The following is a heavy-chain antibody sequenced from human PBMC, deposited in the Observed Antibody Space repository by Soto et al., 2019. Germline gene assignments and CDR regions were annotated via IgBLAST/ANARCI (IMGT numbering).Heavy chain of an antibody. D-gene: IGHD3-16*01. Sequence: GESLKIYCKASGYIIKNYWIGWVRQMPGQGLEWMGIIFPDDSDTRYSPSFQGHVTISVDKSISTAYVQWSSLKASDSAIYYCFRGGVTSRTFDYWGQGTPVTVSS. V-gene: IGHV5-51*01. CDR3: FRGGVTSRTFDY. CDR1: GYIIKNYW. J-gene: IGHJ4*02. CDR2: IFPDDSDT.